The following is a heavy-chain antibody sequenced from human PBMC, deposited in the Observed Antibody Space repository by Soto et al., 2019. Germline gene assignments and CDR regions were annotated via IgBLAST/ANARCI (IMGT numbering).Heavy chain of an antibody. CDR3: AREGRQFYLYFDL. CDR2: ISSNGVRT. J-gene: IGHJ2*01. V-gene: IGHV3-64*07. Sequence: EVQLVESGGGLVQPGGSLRLSCAVSGFTFSSYGMVWVRQAPGKGLEYVSAISSNGVRTNYADSVKGRFTISRDNSKNTLWLQRGTLRADDMALYYCAREGRQFYLYFDLWGRGTLVTVSS. CDR1: GFTFSSYG.